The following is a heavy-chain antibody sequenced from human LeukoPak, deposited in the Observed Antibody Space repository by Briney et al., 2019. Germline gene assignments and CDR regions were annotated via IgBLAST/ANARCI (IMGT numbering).Heavy chain of an antibody. V-gene: IGHV3-53*01. CDR3: ASLVRYSSGWLDY. CDR2: IYSGGST. D-gene: IGHD6-19*01. CDR1: GLTVSSNY. Sequence: GGSPRLSCAASGLTVSSNYMSWVRQAPGKGLEWVSVIYSGGSTYYADSVKGRFTISRDNSKNTLYLQMNSLRAEDTAVYYCASLVRYSSGWLDYWGQGTLVTVSS. J-gene: IGHJ4*02.